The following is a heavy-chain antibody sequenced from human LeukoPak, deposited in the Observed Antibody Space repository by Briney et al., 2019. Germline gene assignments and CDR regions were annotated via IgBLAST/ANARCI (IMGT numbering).Heavy chain of an antibody. CDR1: GFSFSSYW. CDR2: IKQDGSES. CDR3: AKDSYSKGDY. D-gene: IGHD4-11*01. J-gene: IGHJ4*02. Sequence: PGGSLRLSCAASGFSFSSYWMNWVRQAPGKGLEWVANIKQDGSESNYVGSVKGRFTISRDNAKNSLYLQMNSLRAEDTAVYYCAKDSYSKGDYWGQGTLVTVSS. V-gene: IGHV3-7*05.